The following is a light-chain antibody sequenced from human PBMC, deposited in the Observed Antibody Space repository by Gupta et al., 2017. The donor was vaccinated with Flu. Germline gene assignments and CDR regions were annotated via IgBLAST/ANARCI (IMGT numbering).Light chain of an antibody. J-gene: IGLJ2*01. CDR1: SSDVGNYDV. Sequence: QSSLTQPSSVSGSPCQSITISCTGASSDVGNYDVVSWYQQYPGKAPKLMIYEDYKRPSGVSHRFSGSRSGNTASLTISGLQAEDEAYYHCCSQTGRGTSVVFGGGTRLTVL. CDR3: CSQTGRGTSVV. CDR2: EDY. V-gene: IGLV2-23*01.